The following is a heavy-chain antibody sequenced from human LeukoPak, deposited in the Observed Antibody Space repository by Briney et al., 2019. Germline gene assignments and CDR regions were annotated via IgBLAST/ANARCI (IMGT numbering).Heavy chain of an antibody. D-gene: IGHD6-25*01. CDR3: ARAAYFDY. CDR1: GGSISGKSYY. V-gene: IGHV4-39*07. Sequence: AETLSLTCTVSGGSISGKSYYWAWIRQPPGKGLEWIGSSYYGGNTYYNASLKSRTSISIDASKNQFSLRLNSMTAADTAVYYCARAAYFDYWGQGTLVTVSS. CDR2: SYYGGNT. J-gene: IGHJ4*02.